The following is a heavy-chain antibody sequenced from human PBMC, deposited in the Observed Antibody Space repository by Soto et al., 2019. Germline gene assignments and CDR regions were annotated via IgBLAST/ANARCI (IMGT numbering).Heavy chain of an antibody. CDR1: GGTFSSYA. V-gene: IGHV1-69*06. D-gene: IGHD5-12*01. Sequence: QVQLVQSGAEVKKPGSSVKVSCKASGGTFSSYAISWVRQAPGQGLEWMGGIIPIFGTANYAQKFQGRVTVTADKSTSTADMELRSLRSDATAVYYCARVEGDGYNFIFDYWGQGTLVTVS. CDR2: IIPIFGTA. CDR3: ARVEGDGYNFIFDY. J-gene: IGHJ4*02.